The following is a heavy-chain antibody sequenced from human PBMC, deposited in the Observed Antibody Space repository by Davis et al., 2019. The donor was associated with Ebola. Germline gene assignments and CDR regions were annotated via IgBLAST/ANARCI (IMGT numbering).Heavy chain of an antibody. Sequence: AASVKVSCKASGYTFTSYAMHWVRQAPGQRPEWMGWINAGNGNTKYSQKIQGRVTITRDTSASTAYMELSSPRSEDTAVYYCARGGDSSGYYSLDYWGQGTLVTVSS. V-gene: IGHV1-3*01. D-gene: IGHD3-22*01. CDR2: INAGNGNT. J-gene: IGHJ4*02. CDR1: GYTFTSYA. CDR3: ARGGDSSGYYSLDY.